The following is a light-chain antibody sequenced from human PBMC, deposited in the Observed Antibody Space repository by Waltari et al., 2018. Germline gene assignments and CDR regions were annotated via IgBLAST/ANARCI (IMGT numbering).Light chain of an antibody. Sequence: EIVLTQSPGILSLSPGARATFSCRASQSVSRALAWYQQKPGQAPRLLIYGASSRAAGIPDRFSGGGSGTDFSLTISRLEPEDFAVYYCQHYVRLPATFGQGTKVEIK. CDR2: GAS. J-gene: IGKJ1*01. CDR1: QSVSRA. CDR3: QHYVRLPAT. V-gene: IGKV3-20*01.